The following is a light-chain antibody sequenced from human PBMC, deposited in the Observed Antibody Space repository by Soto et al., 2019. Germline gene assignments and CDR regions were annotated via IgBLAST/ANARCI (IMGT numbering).Light chain of an antibody. CDR2: RDN. CDR3: AAWDDSLSGQV. V-gene: IGLV1-47*01. J-gene: IGLJ3*02. Sequence: QSVLTQPSSASGTPGQRVTISCSGRRSNIGSHYVYWYQQLPGTAPKLLIYRDNQRPSGVPDRFSGSKSGTSASLAISGLRSEDEADYYCAAWDDSLSGQVFGGGTKLTVL. CDR1: RSNIGSHY.